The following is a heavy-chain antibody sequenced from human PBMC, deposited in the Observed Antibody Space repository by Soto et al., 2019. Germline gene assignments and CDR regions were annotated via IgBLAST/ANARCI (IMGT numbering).Heavy chain of an antibody. D-gene: IGHD3-3*01. Sequence: QVQLQQWGAGLLKPSETLSLTCAVYGGSFSGYYWSWIRQPPGKGLEWIGEINHSGSTNYNPSLKSRVTISVDTSKNQFSLKLSSVTAADTAVYYCASLRKDYDFWSGYQSNWFDPWGQGTLVTVSS. CDR2: INHSGST. J-gene: IGHJ5*02. CDR1: GGSFSGYY. CDR3: ASLRKDYDFWSGYQSNWFDP. V-gene: IGHV4-34*01.